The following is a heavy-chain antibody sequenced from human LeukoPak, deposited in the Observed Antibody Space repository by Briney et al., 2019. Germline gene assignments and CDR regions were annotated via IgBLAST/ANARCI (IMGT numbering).Heavy chain of an antibody. D-gene: IGHD4-17*01. J-gene: IGHJ4*02. CDR1: GFTFSSYD. V-gene: IGHV3-13*01. Sequence: GGSLRLSCSASGFTFSSYDMHWVRQAPGKGLEGVSAFHTDGGTYYLDSVKGRFPISREDAKNSLYLQMNTLRAGDTAVYYCARGSGPGVTTIDSWGQGTLVIVSS. CDR2: FHTDGGT. CDR3: ARGSGPGVTTIDS.